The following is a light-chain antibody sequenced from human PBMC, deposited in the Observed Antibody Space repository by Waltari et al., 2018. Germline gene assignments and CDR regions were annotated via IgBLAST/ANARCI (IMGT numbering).Light chain of an antibody. Sequence: NFMLTQPQSVSESPGQTVTISCSRSSGSIATNYVQRYQKRPGSAPTTIIYEDKQRPPGVPDLFSGSIDSSSNSASLTISGLKTEDEADYYCQSYDNSLTVFGGGTRLTVL. J-gene: IGLJ3*02. CDR1: SGSIATNY. CDR2: EDK. V-gene: IGLV6-57*04. CDR3: QSYDNSLTV.